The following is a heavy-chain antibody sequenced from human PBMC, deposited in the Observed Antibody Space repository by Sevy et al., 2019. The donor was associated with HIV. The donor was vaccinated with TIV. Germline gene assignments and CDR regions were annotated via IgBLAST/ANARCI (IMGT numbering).Heavy chain of an antibody. D-gene: IGHD3-10*01. CDR3: ARGPPDGSYDYFDA. CDR2: LRGSSNYI. J-gene: IGHJ4*02. Sequence: GGSLRLSCAASGFTFNNYNMNWVRQAPGKGLEWVSSLRGSSNYIYYAESLKGRFIISRDNAKDTLYLQMNSLRADDWAVYYCARGPPDGSYDYFDAWGQGTLVTVSS. V-gene: IGHV3-21*06. CDR1: GFTFNNYN.